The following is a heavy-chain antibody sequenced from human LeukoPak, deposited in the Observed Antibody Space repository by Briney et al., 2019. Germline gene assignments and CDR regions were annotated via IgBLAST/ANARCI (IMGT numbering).Heavy chain of an antibody. V-gene: IGHV3-23*01. CDR2: ISGSGGST. J-gene: IGHJ4*02. D-gene: IGHD3-16*02. CDR3: AKASPFGGVIDPFDY. Sequence: GGSLRLSCTASRFTFSSYAMSWVRQAPGKGLEWVSAISGSGGSTYYADSVKGRFTISRDNSKNTLNLQMSSLRAEDTAVYYCAKASPFGGVIDPFDYWGQGTLVTVSS. CDR1: RFTFSSYA.